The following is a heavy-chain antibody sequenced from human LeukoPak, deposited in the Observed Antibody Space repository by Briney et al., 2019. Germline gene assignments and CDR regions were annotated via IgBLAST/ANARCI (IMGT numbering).Heavy chain of an antibody. V-gene: IGHV3-53*01. D-gene: IGHD4-23*01. CDR3: ARSHTVVTPYYFDY. Sequence: GGSLRLSRAASGFTVSSNYMSWVRQAPGKGLEWVSVIYSGGSTYYADSVKGRFTISRDNSKNSLYLQMNNLRTEDTAVYYCARSHTVVTPYYFDYWGQGTLVTVSS. CDR2: IYSGGST. J-gene: IGHJ4*02. CDR1: GFTVSSNY.